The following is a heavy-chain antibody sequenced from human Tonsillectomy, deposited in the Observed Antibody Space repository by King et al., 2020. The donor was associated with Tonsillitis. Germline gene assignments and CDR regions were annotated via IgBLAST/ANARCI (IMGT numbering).Heavy chain of an antibody. CDR1: GFTFSNYA. J-gene: IGHJ2*01. CDR2: IDDSGDSS. Sequence: VQLVESGGGLVQPGGSLRLSCAASGFTFSNYAMNWVRQAPGKGLEWVSTIDDSGDSSFYADSVQGRFTFSRDNYKNPLYLQMNVLRPEDTAVYYCAKAEVDTAMVRNWYFDLWGRGTLVTVSS. V-gene: IGHV3-23*04. D-gene: IGHD5-18*01. CDR3: AKAEVDTAMVRNWYFDL.